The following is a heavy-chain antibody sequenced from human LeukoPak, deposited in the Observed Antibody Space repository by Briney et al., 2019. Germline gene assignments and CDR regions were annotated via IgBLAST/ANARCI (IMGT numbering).Heavy chain of an antibody. CDR3: ARVVKRGYNWFDP. J-gene: IGHJ5*02. Sequence: ASVKVSCKASGYTFTSYDINWVRQATGQGLEWMGWMNPNSGNTGYAQKFQGRVTITRNTSISTAYMELSSLRSEDTAVYYCARVVKRGYNWFDPCGQGTLVTVSS. CDR1: GYTFTSYD. D-gene: IGHD3-22*01. CDR2: MNPNSGNT. V-gene: IGHV1-8*03.